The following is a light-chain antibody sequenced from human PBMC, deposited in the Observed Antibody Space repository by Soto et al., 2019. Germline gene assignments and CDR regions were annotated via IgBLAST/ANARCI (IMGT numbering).Light chain of an antibody. J-gene: IGKJ1*01. Sequence: EIELTQSPGTLSLSPGERVTLSCRASQSVSSNSIAWYRQKPGQAPRLVMYGGFSRPTGIPDRFSSSGSGTDFTLTISRLEPEDFAVYYCQYYGGSSRTFGQGTKVEIK. V-gene: IGKV3-20*01. CDR3: QYYGGSSRT. CDR2: GGF. CDR1: QSVSSNS.